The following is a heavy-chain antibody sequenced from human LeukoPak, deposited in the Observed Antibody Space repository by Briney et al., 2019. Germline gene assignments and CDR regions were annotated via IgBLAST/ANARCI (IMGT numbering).Heavy chain of an antibody. D-gene: IGHD6-6*01. CDR3: ARVGSEYSSSSRTEYYMDV. CDR1: GGSISSGGYY. Sequence: SETLSLTCTVSGGSISSGGYYWSWIRQPPGKGLEWIGYIYHSGSTYYNPSLKSRVTISVDRSKNQFSLKLSSVTAADTAVYYCARVGSEYSSSSRTEYYMDVWGKGTTVTVSS. V-gene: IGHV4-30-2*01. J-gene: IGHJ6*03. CDR2: IYHSGST.